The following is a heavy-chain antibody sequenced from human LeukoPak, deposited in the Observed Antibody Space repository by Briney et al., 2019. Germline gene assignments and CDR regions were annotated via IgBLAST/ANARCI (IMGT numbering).Heavy chain of an antibody. CDR2: ISSSSSYI. CDR3: ARGDFWSGYHTHIDY. Sequence: GGSLRLSCAASGFTFSSYSMNWVRQAPGKGLEWVSSISSSSSYIYYADSVKGRFTISRDNSKNTLYLQMNSLRAEDTAVYYCARGDFWSGYHTHIDYWGQGTLVTVSS. J-gene: IGHJ4*02. V-gene: IGHV3-21*01. D-gene: IGHD3-3*01. CDR1: GFTFSSYS.